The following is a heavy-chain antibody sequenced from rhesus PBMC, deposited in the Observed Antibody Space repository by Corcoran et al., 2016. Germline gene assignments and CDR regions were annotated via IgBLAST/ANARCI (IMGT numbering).Heavy chain of an antibody. CDR2: IYGNSAST. D-gene: IGHD1-32*01. CDR1: GGSISGYSY. J-gene: IGHJ4*01. CDR3: ARGITQYYFDY. Sequence: QVQLQESGPGLVKPSETLSLTCTVSGGSISGYSYWSWIRHPPGKGLEWIGGIYGNSASTYYHPSLKSRVTISKDTSKNQFSLKLSSVTAADTAVYYCARGITQYYFDYWGQGVLVSVSS. V-gene: IGHV4-143*01.